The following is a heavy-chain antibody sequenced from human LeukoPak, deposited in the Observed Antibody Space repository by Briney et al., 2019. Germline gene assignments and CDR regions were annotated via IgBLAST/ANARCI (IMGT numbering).Heavy chain of an antibody. CDR3: ARAPSWGGLSSGSYYFDY. D-gene: IGHD6-19*01. J-gene: IGHJ4*02. CDR1: GYTFTNYD. V-gene: IGHV1-8*03. CDR2: MNPNSGNT. Sequence: ASVRVSFKASGYTFTNYDINWVRQATGQGLEWMGWMNPNSGNTGYAQKFQGRVTITRNTSITTAYMELSSLRSEDTAVYYCARAPSWGGLSSGSYYFDYWGQGTLVTVSS.